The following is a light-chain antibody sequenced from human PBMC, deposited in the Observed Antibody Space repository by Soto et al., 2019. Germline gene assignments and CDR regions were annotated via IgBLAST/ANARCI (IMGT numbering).Light chain of an antibody. CDR3: GTWDSSLSVFV. CDR1: SSNIGKNY. J-gene: IGLJ1*01. CDR2: EDN. Sequence: QSVLTQPPSVSAPPGQKVTFSCSGSSSNIGKNYVSWYQQVPGTAPKLLIYEDNKRRSGIPDRFSGSKSGTSATLGITGLQTGDEADYYCGTWDSSLSVFVFGTGTKLTVL. V-gene: IGLV1-51*02.